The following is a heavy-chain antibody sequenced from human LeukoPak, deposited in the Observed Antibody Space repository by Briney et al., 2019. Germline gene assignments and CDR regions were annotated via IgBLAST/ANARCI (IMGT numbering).Heavy chain of an antibody. CDR1: GDSISSSDYY. Sequence: SETLSLTCSVSGDSISSSDYYWGWIRQPPGKGLEWIGSIYYSGSTYYNPSLKSRVTISVDTSKKQFSLKLSSVTAADTAVCYCARGLWFGELVDAFDIWGQGTMVTVSS. CDR3: ARGLWFGELVDAFDI. D-gene: IGHD3-10*01. J-gene: IGHJ3*02. CDR2: IYYSGST. V-gene: IGHV4-39*01.